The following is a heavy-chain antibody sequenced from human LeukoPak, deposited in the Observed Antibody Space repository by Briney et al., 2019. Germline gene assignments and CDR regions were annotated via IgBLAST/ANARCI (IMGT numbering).Heavy chain of an antibody. Sequence: GGSLRLSCAGSGFSFSRSAIHWVRQAPGKGLEYVSAISYNGESTYYANSVKGRFTISRDNSKNTVYLQMNALRAEDTGVYYCARDRQQLGAWFDPGGQGTLVTVSS. V-gene: IGHV3-64*01. CDR1: GFSFSRSA. CDR2: ISYNGEST. J-gene: IGHJ5*02. CDR3: ARDRQQLGAWFDP. D-gene: IGHD6-13*01.